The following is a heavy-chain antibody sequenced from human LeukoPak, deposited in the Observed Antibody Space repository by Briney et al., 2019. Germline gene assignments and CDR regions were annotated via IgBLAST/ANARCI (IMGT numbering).Heavy chain of an antibody. Sequence: PGRSLRLSCAASGFTFSSYVMHWVRQAPGKGLEGVAAIWSDGGNTYYADSVKGRFTISRDNSKNTLHLQMSSLRAEDTAVYFCARDVVGATGYFEHWGQGTLATVSS. D-gene: IGHD1-26*01. CDR1: GFTFSSYV. V-gene: IGHV3-33*01. CDR3: ARDVVGATGYFEH. J-gene: IGHJ4*02. CDR2: IWSDGGNT.